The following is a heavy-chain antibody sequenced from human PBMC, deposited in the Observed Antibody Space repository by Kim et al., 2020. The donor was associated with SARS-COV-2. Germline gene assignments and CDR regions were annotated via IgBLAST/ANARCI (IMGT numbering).Heavy chain of an antibody. D-gene: IGHD6-19*01. J-gene: IGHJ4*02. V-gene: IGHV3-11*05. CDR1: GFTFSDYY. CDR2: ISSSSSYT. Sequence: GGSLRLSCAASGFTFSDYYMSWIRQAPGKGLEWVSYISSSSSYTNYADPVKGRFTISRDHAKNSLYLQMNSLRAEDTAVYSCARVDLAVAGLPDSWGQGT. CDR3: ARVDLAVAGLPDS.